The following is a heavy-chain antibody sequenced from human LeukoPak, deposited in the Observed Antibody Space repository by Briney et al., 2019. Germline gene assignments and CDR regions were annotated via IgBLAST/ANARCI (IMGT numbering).Heavy chain of an antibody. D-gene: IGHD3-22*01. CDR3: ACLNSSGYWTTRDAFDI. V-gene: IGHV1-69*13. CDR1: GGTFSSYA. Sequence: ASVKVSCKASGGTFSSYAISWVRQAPGQGLEWMGGIIPIFGTANYAQKFQGRVTITADESTSTAYMELSSLRSEDTAVYYCACLNSSGYWTTRDAFDIWGQGTMVTVSS. CDR2: IIPIFGTA. J-gene: IGHJ3*02.